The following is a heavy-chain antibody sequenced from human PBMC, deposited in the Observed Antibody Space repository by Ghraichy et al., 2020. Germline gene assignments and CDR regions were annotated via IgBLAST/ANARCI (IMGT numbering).Heavy chain of an antibody. V-gene: IGHV4-34*01. CDR1: GGSFSGYY. CDR3: ASQVNYCSGGSCVDY. CDR2: INHSGST. D-gene: IGHD2-15*01. Sequence: SETLSLTCAVYGGSFSGYYWSWIRQPPGKGLEWIGEINHSGSTNYNPSLKSRVIISVDTSKNQFSLKLSSVTAADTAVYYCASQVNYCSGGSCVDYWGQGTLVTVSS. J-gene: IGHJ4*02.